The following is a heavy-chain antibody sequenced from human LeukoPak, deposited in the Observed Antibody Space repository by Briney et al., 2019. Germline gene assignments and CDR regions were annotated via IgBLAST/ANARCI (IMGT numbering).Heavy chain of an antibody. J-gene: IGHJ6*03. CDR2: INHSGST. Sequence: SETLSLTCTVSGGSISNKYWSWIRQPPGKGLEWIGEINHSGSTNYNPSLKSRVTISVDTSKNQFSLKLSSVTAADTAVYYCARRGGDMPARGFMDVWGKGTTVTVSS. D-gene: IGHD3-16*01. CDR3: ARRGGDMPARGFMDV. CDR1: GGSISNKY. V-gene: IGHV4-34*01.